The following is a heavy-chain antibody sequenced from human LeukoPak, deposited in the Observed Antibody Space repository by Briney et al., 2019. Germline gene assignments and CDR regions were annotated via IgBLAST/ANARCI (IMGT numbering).Heavy chain of an antibody. Sequence: KPSETLSLTWAVYGGSFSGYYWSWIRQPPGKGLEWIGEINHSGSTNYNPSLKSRVTISVDTSKNQFSLKLSSVTAADTAVYYCAKTHSSGWLLDYWGQGTLVTVSS. CDR3: AKTHSSGWLLDY. J-gene: IGHJ4*02. V-gene: IGHV4-34*01. D-gene: IGHD6-19*01. CDR1: GGSFSGYY. CDR2: INHSGST.